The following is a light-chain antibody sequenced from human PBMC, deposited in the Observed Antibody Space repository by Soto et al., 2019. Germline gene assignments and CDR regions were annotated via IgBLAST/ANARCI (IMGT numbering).Light chain of an antibody. CDR3: QQYGSAPTCT. CDR2: GAS. Sequence: EIGLTQSPGTLSLSPGERATLSGRASQSVSSSYLAWYQQKPGQAPRLLIYGASSRATGIPDRFSGSGSGTDFTLTISRLEPEDFAVYYCQQYGSAPTCTFGQGTKVAIK. CDR1: QSVSSSY. V-gene: IGKV3-20*01. J-gene: IGKJ1*01.